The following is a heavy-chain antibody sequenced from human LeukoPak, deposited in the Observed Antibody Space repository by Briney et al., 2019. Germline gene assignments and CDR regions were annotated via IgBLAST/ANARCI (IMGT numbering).Heavy chain of an antibody. Sequence: GGSLRLSCAASGFMFSHSAMTWARQTPGKGLEWVSGISESGGATYYAGSAKGRFTISRDNSKNTLYLQMNSLRGDDTAVYYCATVGVGWVAFEYWGQGALVTVSS. J-gene: IGHJ4*02. CDR3: ATVGVGWVAFEY. D-gene: IGHD3-16*01. V-gene: IGHV3-23*01. CDR1: GFMFSHSA. CDR2: ISESGGAT.